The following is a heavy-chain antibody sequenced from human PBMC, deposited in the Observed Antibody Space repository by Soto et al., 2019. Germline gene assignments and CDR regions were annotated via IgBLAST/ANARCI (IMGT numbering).Heavy chain of an antibody. D-gene: IGHD3-22*01. V-gene: IGHV3-23*01. CDR2: ITSDGGDT. CDR1: GFTVSDYA. CDR3: TRDPGTGYYDSSGYYYD. Sequence: GGSLRLSCEASGFTVSDYAMSWVRQVPGKGLEWVSGITSDGGDTYYVDSVKGRFTISRDNAKNTLYLQMNSLRVEDTAVYYCTRDPGTGYYDSSGYYYDWGQGTLVTVSS. J-gene: IGHJ4*02.